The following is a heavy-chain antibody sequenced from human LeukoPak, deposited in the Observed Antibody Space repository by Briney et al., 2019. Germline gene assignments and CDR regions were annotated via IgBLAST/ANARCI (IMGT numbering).Heavy chain of an antibody. CDR3: ARAPLGYNWFDP. J-gene: IGHJ5*02. Sequence: ASVKVSCKASGYTFTGYYMHWVRQAPGEGLEWMGRINPNSGGTNYAQKFQGRVTMTKDTSISTGYMELSRLRSDDTAVYYCARAPLGYNWFDPWGQGTLVTVSS. CDR2: INPNSGGT. V-gene: IGHV1-2*06. D-gene: IGHD3-10*01. CDR1: GYTFTGYY.